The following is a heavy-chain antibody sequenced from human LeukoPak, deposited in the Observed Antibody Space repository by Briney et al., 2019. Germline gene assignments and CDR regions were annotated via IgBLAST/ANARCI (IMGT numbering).Heavy chain of an antibody. CDR3: AREPRITIFGVVRRVYGMDV. Sequence: ASVKVSCKASGFTFTSSAVQWVRQARGQRLEWIGWIVVGSGNTNYAQKFQERVTITRDMSTSTAYMELSSLRSEDTAVYYCAREPRITIFGVVRRVYGMDVWGQGTTVTVSS. J-gene: IGHJ6*02. CDR2: IVVGSGNT. D-gene: IGHD3-3*01. CDR1: GFTFTSSA. V-gene: IGHV1-58*01.